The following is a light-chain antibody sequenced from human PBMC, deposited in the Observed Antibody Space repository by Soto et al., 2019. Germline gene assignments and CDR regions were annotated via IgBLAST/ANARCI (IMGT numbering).Light chain of an antibody. CDR2: AAS. V-gene: IGKV1-8*01. Sequence: QLTQSPSTLSASVGDRVTITCRASQGISSYLAWYQQKPGKAPKLLIYAASTLQSGVPSRFSGSGSGTDFTLTISCLQSEDFATYYCQQYYSYPRTFGQGTKVDIK. CDR3: QQYYSYPRT. CDR1: QGISSY. J-gene: IGKJ1*01.